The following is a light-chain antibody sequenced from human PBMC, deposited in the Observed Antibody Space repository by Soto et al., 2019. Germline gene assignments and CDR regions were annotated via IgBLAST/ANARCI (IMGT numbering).Light chain of an antibody. J-gene: IGLJ3*02. CDR1: SSDVGGYNY. Sequence: QSALTQPPSASGSPGQSVTISCTGTSSDVGGYNYVSWYQQHPGRAPKLMISEVSKRPSGVPDRFSGSKSGNTASLTVSGLQAEDEADYYCSSYAGSNNLVFGGGTKL. V-gene: IGLV2-8*01. CDR3: SSYAGSNNLV. CDR2: EVS.